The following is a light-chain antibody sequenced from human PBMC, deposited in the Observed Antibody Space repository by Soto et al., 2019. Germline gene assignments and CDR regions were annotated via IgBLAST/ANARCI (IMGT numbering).Light chain of an antibody. Sequence: QSALTQPPSASGSPGQSVTISCTGTSSDVGGYKYVSWYQQHPGKAPKCVIFEVTKRPSGVSNRFSGSKSGNTPSLTISGLQAEDDVDYSSSSYINTRSRYVFRTSTKVPV. CDR1: SSDVGGYKY. CDR2: EVT. CDR3: SSYINTRSRYV. V-gene: IGLV2-8*01. J-gene: IGLJ1*01.